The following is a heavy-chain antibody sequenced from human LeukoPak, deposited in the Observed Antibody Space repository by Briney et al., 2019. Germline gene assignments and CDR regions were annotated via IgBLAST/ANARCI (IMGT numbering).Heavy chain of an antibody. CDR1: GFTFSSYG. J-gene: IGHJ6*02. D-gene: IGHD3-3*01. CDR3: AKDLFDFWSGPTRYYYYGMDV. CDR2: ISYDGSNK. Sequence: GRSLRLSCAASGFTFSSYGMHWVRQAPGKGLEWVADISYDGSNKYYADSVKGRFTISRDNSKNTLYLQMNSLRAEDTAVYYCAKDLFDFWSGPTRYYYYGMDVWGQGTTVTVSS. V-gene: IGHV3-30*18.